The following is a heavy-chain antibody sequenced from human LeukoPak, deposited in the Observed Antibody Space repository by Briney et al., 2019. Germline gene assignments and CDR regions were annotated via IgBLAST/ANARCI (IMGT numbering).Heavy chain of an antibody. CDR3: ARVLNFWSGPHVFYWDYYYGMDV. J-gene: IGHJ6*02. V-gene: IGHV3-13*01. D-gene: IGHD3-3*01. CDR2: IGTAGDT. Sequence: GGSLRLSCAASGFTFSSYDMHWVRQATGKGLEWVSAIGTAGDTYYPGSVKGRFTISRENAKNSLYLQMNSLRAGDTAVYYCARVLNFWSGPHVFYWDYYYGMDVWGQGTTVTVSS. CDR1: GFTFSSYD.